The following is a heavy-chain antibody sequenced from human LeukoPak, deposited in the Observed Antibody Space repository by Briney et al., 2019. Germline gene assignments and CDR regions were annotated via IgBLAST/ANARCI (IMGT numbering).Heavy chain of an antibody. CDR1: GFTFSSYG. V-gene: IGHV3-33*01. J-gene: IGHJ6*02. CDR3: ARVNKPADYEYYGLDV. CDR2: IWYDGSNK. Sequence: GSLRLSCAASGFTFSSYGMHWVRQAPGKGLEWVAVIWYDGSNKYYADSVKGRFTISRDNSKNTLYLQMNSLRAEDTAVYYCARVNKPADYEYYGLDVWGQGTTVTISS. D-gene: IGHD1/OR15-1a*01.